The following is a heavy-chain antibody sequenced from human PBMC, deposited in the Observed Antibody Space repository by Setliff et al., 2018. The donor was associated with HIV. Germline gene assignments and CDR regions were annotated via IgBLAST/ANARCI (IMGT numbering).Heavy chain of an antibody. CDR1: GGSISDYY. CDR3: AREVLLVAASGVGAFDM. D-gene: IGHD2-15*01. V-gene: IGHV4-31*03. Sequence: KASETLSLTCSVSGGSISDYYWSWVRQYPGKGLEWIGYISYSGRNSYNPSLRSRVTISLDTSKNQFSLKLSSVSAADTAVYYCAREVLLVAASGVGAFDMWGQGTVVTVSS. CDR2: ISYSGRN. J-gene: IGHJ3*02.